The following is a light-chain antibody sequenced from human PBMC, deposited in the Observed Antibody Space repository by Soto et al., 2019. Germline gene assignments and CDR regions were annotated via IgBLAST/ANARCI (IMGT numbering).Light chain of an antibody. CDR2: LNSDGSH. V-gene: IGLV4-69*01. Sequence: QAVLTQSPSASASLGASVKLTCTLSSGHSSYAIAWHQQQPEKGPRYLMKLNSDGSHNKGDGIPDRFSGSSSGAERYLTISSLQSEDEADYYCQTWDTGIYWVFGGGTKLTVL. J-gene: IGLJ3*02. CDR1: SGHSSYA. CDR3: QTWDTGIYWV.